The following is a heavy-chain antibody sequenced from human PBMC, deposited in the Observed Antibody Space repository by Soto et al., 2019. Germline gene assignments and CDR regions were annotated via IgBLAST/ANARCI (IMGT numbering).Heavy chain of an antibody. D-gene: IGHD1-1*01. CDR2: ISAHNGNT. V-gene: IGHV1-18*01. Sequence: QVHLVQSGAEVKKPGASVKVSCKGSGYTFTTYGITWVRQAPGQGLEWMGWISAHNGNTNYAQKLQGRVTVTRDTATSTAYMELRSLRSDDTAVYYCARGRYGDYWGQGALVTVSS. CDR1: GYTFTTYG. CDR3: ARGRYGDY. J-gene: IGHJ4*02.